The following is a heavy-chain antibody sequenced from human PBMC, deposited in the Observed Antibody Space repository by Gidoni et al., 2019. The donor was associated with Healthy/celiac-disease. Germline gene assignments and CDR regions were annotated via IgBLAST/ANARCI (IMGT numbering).Heavy chain of an antibody. CDR3: AKDRDIVVVPAATSY. J-gene: IGHJ4*02. Sequence: EVQLLESGGGLVQPGGSLRLSCAAAGFTFSSCAMSWVRQAPGKGLEWVAAISGSGGSTYYADSVKGRFTISRDNSENTLYLQMNSLRAEDTAVYYCAKDRDIVVVPAATSYWGQGTLVTVSS. V-gene: IGHV3-23*01. CDR2: ISGSGGST. D-gene: IGHD2-2*01. CDR1: GFTFSSCA.